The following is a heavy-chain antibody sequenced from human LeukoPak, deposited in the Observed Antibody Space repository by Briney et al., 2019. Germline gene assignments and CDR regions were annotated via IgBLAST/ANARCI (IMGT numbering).Heavy chain of an antibody. V-gene: IGHV1-3*01. CDR1: GYIFANYG. D-gene: IGHD6-19*01. Sequence: ASVKVSCKASGYIFANYGMHWVRQAHGQGPEWMGWINAGEGKTKYLQKYQDRVTITRVTSASTAYMELSSLRSEDTAVYYCARGSGWSEYYAMDVWGQGTTVIVSS. CDR3: ARGSGWSEYYAMDV. J-gene: IGHJ6*02. CDR2: INAGEGKT.